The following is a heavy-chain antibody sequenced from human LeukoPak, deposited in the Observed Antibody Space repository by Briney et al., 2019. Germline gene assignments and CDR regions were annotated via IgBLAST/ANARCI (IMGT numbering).Heavy chain of an antibody. Sequence: GGSLRLSCAASGFTFSSYEMNWVRQAPGKGLEWVSYISSSGNTIYYADSVKGRFTISRDNAKNSLYLRMNSLRAEDTALYYCARGLGPDYWGQGTLVTVSS. CDR3: ARGLGPDY. J-gene: IGHJ4*02. CDR1: GFTFSSYE. CDR2: ISSSGNTI. V-gene: IGHV3-48*03. D-gene: IGHD3-9*01.